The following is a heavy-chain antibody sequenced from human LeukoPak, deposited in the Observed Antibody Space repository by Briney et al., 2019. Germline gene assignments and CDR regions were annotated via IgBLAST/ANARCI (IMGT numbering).Heavy chain of an antibody. J-gene: IGHJ5*02. CDR1: GYTFTSYY. Sequence: ASVKVSCKASGYTFTSYYMHWVRQAPGQGLEWMGWINPNSGGTNYAQKFQGWVTMTRDTSISTAYMELSRLRSDDTAVYYCARGSLAAAGTLPVWFDPWGQGTLVTVSS. V-gene: IGHV1-2*04. CDR2: INPNSGGT. D-gene: IGHD6-13*01. CDR3: ARGSLAAAGTLPVWFDP.